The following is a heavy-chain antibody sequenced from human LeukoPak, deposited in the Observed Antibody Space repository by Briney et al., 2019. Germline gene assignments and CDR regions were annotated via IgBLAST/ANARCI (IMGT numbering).Heavy chain of an antibody. V-gene: IGHV3-11*01. CDR3: ARVNCSGGSCHYYYYGMDV. Sequence: GGSLRLSCAASGFTFSDYYMSWIRQAPGKGLERVSYISSSGSTIYYADSVKGRFTISRDNAKNSLYLQMNSLRAEDTAVYYCARVNCSGGSCHYYYYGMDVWGQGTTVTVSS. J-gene: IGHJ6*02. D-gene: IGHD2-15*01. CDR1: GFTFSDYY. CDR2: ISSSGSTI.